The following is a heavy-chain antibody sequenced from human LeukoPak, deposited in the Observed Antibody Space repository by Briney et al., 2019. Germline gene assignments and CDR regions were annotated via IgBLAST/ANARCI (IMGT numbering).Heavy chain of an antibody. CDR2: INTNTGNP. CDR3: AREITMVRGVLWNWFDP. Sequence: GASVKVSCKASGYTFTSYAMNWVRQAPGQGLEWMGWINTNTGNPTYAQGFTGRFVFSLDTSASTAYLQISSLKAEDTAVYYCAREITMVRGVLWNWFDPWGQGTLVTVSS. D-gene: IGHD3-10*01. V-gene: IGHV7-4-1*02. CDR1: GYTFTSYA. J-gene: IGHJ5*02.